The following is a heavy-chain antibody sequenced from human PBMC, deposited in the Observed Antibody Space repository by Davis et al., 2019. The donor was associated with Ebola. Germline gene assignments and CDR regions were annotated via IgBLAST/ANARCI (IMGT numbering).Heavy chain of an antibody. J-gene: IGHJ5*02. Sequence: PSETLSLTCGVSGYSISSGYYWSWIRQPPGKGLEWIGEINHSGSTNYNPSLKSRVTISVDTSKNQFSLKLSSVTAADTAVYYCARGRRVATIRDWFDPWGQGTLVTVSS. D-gene: IGHD5-12*01. CDR2: INHSGST. CDR3: ARGRRVATIRDWFDP. V-gene: IGHV4-34*01. CDR1: GYSISSGYY.